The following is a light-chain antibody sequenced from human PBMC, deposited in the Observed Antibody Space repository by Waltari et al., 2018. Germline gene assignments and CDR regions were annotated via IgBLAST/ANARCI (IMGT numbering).Light chain of an antibody. CDR3: AAWDDGWSGPWV. CDR1: KSTIGNNS. V-gene: IGLV1-47*01. Sequence: QSVLTQPPSTSATPGQRVPISCSGSKSTIGNNSAYWYQQVPGMAPKLIIYKNSQRPSGVPDRFSGSKSGTSASLAISGLRSEDEATYHCAAWDDGWSGPWVFGGGTRVTVL. CDR2: KNS. J-gene: IGLJ3*02.